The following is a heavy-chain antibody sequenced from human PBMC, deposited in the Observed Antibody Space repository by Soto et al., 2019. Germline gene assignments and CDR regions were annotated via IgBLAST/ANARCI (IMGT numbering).Heavy chain of an antibody. CDR2: INPNSGGT. D-gene: IGHD6-13*01. CDR1: GYTFTGYY. J-gene: IGHJ6*02. Sequence: GASVKVSCKASGYTFTGYYMHWVRQAPGQGLEWMGWINPNSGGTNYAQKFQGWVTMTRDTSISTAYMELSRLRSDDTAVYYCARDRVRSSRYYYYYGMDVWGQGTTVTVSS. CDR3: ARDRVRSSRYYYYYGMDV. V-gene: IGHV1-2*04.